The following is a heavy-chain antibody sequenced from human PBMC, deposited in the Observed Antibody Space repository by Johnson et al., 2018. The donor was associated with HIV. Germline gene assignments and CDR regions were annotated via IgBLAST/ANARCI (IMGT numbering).Heavy chain of an antibody. D-gene: IGHD3-22*01. J-gene: IGHJ3*02. V-gene: IGHV3-23*04. CDR3: ARDGPYYDSSGYYYGTVFYAFDI. CDR2: ISGRGGST. CDR1: GFTFSSYA. Sequence: VQLVESGGGLVQPGGSLRLSCAASGFTFSSYAMSWVRQAPGKGLEWVSTISGRGGSTYSADSVKGRFIISSLTSINTLYLQMNSLRAEDTAVYYCARDGPYYDSSGYYYGTVFYAFDIWGQGTMVTVSS.